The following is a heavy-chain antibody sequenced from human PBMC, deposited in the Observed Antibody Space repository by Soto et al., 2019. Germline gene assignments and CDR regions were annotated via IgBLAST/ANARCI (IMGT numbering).Heavy chain of an antibody. CDR1: GFTFSSYG. D-gene: IGHD3-22*01. V-gene: IGHV3-30*18. CDR2: ISYDGSNK. CDR3: ANDAYYYDSSGYYLPRNFYYYYGMDV. Sequence: QVQLVESGGGVVQPGRSLRLSCAASGFTFSSYGMHWVRQAPGKGLEWVAVISYDGSNKYYADSVKGRFTISRDNSKNTLYLQMNSLRAGDTAVYYCANDAYYYDSSGYYLPRNFYYYYGMDVWGQGTTVTVSS. J-gene: IGHJ6*02.